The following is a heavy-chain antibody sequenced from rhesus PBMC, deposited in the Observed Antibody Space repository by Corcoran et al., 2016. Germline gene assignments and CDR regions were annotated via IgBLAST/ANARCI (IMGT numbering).Heavy chain of an antibody. J-gene: IGHJ6*01. D-gene: IGHD4-29*01. CDR1: GASISSYF. V-gene: IGHV4S11*01. CDR3: ARWNDYGSGSYGLDS. Sequence: QVKLQESGPGLVKPSETLSLSCDVSGASISSYFWSWIPQAPGKGREYIGYIHGSDTRGSYKPSLKSRVTLSVDTLKNQFSLGLSSVTAADTAVYFCARWNDYGSGSYGLDSWGRGVVVTVSS. CDR2: IHGSDTRG.